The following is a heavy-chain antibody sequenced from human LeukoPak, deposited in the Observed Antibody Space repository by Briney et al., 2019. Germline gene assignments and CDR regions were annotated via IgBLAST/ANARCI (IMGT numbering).Heavy chain of an antibody. CDR2: INHSGST. Sequence: SETLSLTCTVYGGSFSGYYWSWIRQPPGKGLEWIGEINHSGSTNYNPSLKSRVTISVDTSKNQFSLKLSSVTAADTAVYYCARERKLTMIEDYWGQGTLVTVSS. CDR3: ARERKLTMIEDY. D-gene: IGHD3-22*01. CDR1: GGSFSGYY. J-gene: IGHJ4*02. V-gene: IGHV4-34*01.